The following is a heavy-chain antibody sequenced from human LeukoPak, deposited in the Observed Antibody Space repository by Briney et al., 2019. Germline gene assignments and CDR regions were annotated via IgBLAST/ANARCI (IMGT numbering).Heavy chain of an antibody. D-gene: IGHD3-10*01. V-gene: IGHV4-39*01. J-gene: IGHJ5*02. CDR3: ARQLGLWFGELTNWFDP. CDR2: IYYSGST. Sequence: SETLSLTCTVSGGSISSSSYYWGWIRQPPGKGLEWIGSIYYSGSTYYNPSLKSRVTISVDTSKNQFSLKLSSVTAADTAVYYCARQLGLWFGELTNWFDPWGQGTLVTVSS. CDR1: GGSISSSSYY.